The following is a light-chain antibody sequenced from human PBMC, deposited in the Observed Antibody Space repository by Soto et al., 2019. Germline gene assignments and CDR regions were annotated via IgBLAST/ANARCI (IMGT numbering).Light chain of an antibody. CDR3: QQYNSLRT. Sequence: DIQMTQSPSTLSASVGDRVTITCRASQSISSWLAWYQQKPGKAPKLLIYKASSLESGGPSRFSGSGSGTDFPLTISILQPDDFAIYYCQQYNSLRTFGQGTKVEIK. CDR2: KAS. V-gene: IGKV1-5*03. J-gene: IGKJ1*01. CDR1: QSISSW.